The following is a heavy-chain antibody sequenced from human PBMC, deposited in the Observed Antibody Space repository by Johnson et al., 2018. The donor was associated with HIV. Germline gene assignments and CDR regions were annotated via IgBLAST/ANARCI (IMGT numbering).Heavy chain of an antibody. Sequence: MLLVESGGGLVKPGGSLRLSCAASGFTFSDYYMSWIRQAPGKGLEWVANIKQDGSEKYYVDSVKGRFTISRDNAKNTLYLQLNSLRVEDTAIYYCARAQLLADDAFNNWGQGTMVTVSS. J-gene: IGHJ3*02. CDR1: GFTFSDYY. CDR3: ARAQLLADDAFNN. CDR2: IKQDGSEK. D-gene: IGHD6-6*01. V-gene: IGHV3-7*01.